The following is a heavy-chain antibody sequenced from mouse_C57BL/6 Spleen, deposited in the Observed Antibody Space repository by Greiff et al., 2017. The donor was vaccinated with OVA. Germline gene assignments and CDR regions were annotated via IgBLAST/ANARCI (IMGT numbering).Heavy chain of an antibody. CDR1: GFTFSSYW. CDR2: IRPNSGST. V-gene: IGHV1-64*01. Sequence: VQLEQSGAGLVKPGASVKLSCKASGFTFSSYWMHWVRQTPGQGLEWVGMIRPNSGSTNYNEKVKSKVTLTVDKSSSKAYMQLSSLTSEDSAVYYCARLLDYWGQGTTLTVSS. CDR3: ARLLDY. D-gene: IGHD1-1*01. J-gene: IGHJ2*01.